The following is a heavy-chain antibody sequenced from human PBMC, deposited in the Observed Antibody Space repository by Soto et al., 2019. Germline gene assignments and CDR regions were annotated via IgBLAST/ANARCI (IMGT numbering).Heavy chain of an antibody. J-gene: IGHJ6*02. CDR2: IYHSGST. CDR3: AGRRGFPYYYGMDV. CDR1: GGSISSGGYS. Sequence: QLQLQESGSGLVKPSQTLSLTCAVSGGSISSGGYSWSWIRQPPGKGLEWIGYIYHSGSTYYNPSLKRRVTISVDRSKNQFSLKLSSVTAADTAVYYCAGRRGFPYYYGMDVWGQGTTVTVSS. D-gene: IGHD5-12*01. V-gene: IGHV4-30-2*01.